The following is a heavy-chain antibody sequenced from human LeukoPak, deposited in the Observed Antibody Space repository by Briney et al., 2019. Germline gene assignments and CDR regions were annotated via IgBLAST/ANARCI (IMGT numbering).Heavy chain of an antibody. CDR2: INHSGST. D-gene: IGHD3-10*01. J-gene: IGHJ4*02. CDR3: ARGALFMVRAYYFDY. Sequence: SETLSLTCAVYGGSFSGYYWSWIRQPPGKGLEWIGEINHSGSTNYNPSLKSRVTISVDTSKNQFSLKLSSVTAADTAVYYCARGALFMVRAYYFDYWGQGTLVTVSS. V-gene: IGHV4-34*01. CDR1: GGSFSGYY.